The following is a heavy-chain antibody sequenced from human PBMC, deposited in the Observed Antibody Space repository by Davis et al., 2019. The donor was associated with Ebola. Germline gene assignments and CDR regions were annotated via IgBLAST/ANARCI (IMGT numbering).Heavy chain of an antibody. CDR2: VTSSGGGT. V-gene: IGHV3-23*01. CDR1: GLTFSSYA. CDR3: AKGGSGWPSDYSYGMGV. D-gene: IGHD6-19*01. Sequence: GGSLRLSCAASGLTFSSYAMTWARQAPGKGLEWVSAVTSSGGGTYYADSVKGRFTISRDNSKNTLYLQMNSLRVEDTAVYYCAKGGSGWPSDYSYGMGVWGKGTTVTVSS. J-gene: IGHJ6*04.